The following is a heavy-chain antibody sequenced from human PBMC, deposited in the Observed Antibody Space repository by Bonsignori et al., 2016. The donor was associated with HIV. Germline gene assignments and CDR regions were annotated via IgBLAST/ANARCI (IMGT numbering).Heavy chain of an antibody. Sequence: WVRQAPGQGLEWMGWMNPNSGNTGYAQKFQGRLTMTRNTSITTAYMELSSLRSEDTAVYYCARGHWGSGAFDIWGQGTMVTVSS. CDR3: ARGHWGSGAFDI. J-gene: IGHJ3*02. D-gene: IGHD7-27*01. V-gene: IGHV1-8*01. CDR2: MNPNSGNT.